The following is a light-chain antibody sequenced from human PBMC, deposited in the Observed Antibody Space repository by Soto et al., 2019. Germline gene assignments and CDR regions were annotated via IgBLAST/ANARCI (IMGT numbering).Light chain of an antibody. J-gene: IGKJ1*01. CDR3: QQLNSDLGT. CDR2: AAI. Sequence: DIQLTQSPSFLSASVGDRVTITCRASQGISSYLAWYQQKPGKATKLLIYAAITLQSGVPSRFSGSGSGTEVTLTISSLQPEDFATYYCQQLNSDLGTFGQGTKVEIK. V-gene: IGKV1-9*01. CDR1: QGISSY.